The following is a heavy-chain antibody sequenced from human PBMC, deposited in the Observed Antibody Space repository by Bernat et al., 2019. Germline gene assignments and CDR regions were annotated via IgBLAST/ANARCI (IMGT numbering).Heavy chain of an antibody. CDR1: GFTFSSYW. CDR3: ARDSPSSGSWYDYYYYGMDV. Sequence: ELQLVESGGGLVQPGGSLRLSCAASGFTFSSYWMSWVRQAPGKGLEWVANIKQDGSEKYYVDSVKGRFTISRDNAKNSLYLQMNSLRAEDTAVYYCARDSPSSGSWYDYYYYGMDVWGQGTTVTVSS. CDR2: IKQDGSEK. J-gene: IGHJ6*02. V-gene: IGHV3-7*03. D-gene: IGHD6-13*01.